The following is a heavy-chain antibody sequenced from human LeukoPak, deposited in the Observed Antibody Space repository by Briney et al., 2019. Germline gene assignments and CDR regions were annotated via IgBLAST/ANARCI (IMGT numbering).Heavy chain of an antibody. CDR3: ARHGPIGSTWYKEMFDY. J-gene: IGHJ4*02. Sequence: PSETLSLTCTVSGDSISSSVHYWGWIRQPPGKGLEWIGSIYYSGTTYYNPSLKSRVTISVDTSKNQFSLKLSSVTAADTAVYYCARHGPIGSTWYKEMFDYWGQGTLVTVSS. CDR1: GDSISSSVHY. CDR2: IYYSGTT. V-gene: IGHV4-39*01. D-gene: IGHD6-13*01.